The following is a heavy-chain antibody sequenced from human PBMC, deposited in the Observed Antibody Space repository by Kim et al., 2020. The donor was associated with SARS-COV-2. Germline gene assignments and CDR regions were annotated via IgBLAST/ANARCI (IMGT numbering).Heavy chain of an antibody. D-gene: IGHD3-16*02. Sequence: GGSLRLSCAASGFIFSDYYMSWIRQAPGKGLEWVSYISSSSSYTNYADSVKGRFTISRDNAKNTLYLQMNSLRAEDTAVYYCARDLLTYDYVWGSYRYKSFVYCGQKTLFTVSS. CDR1: GFIFSDYY. V-gene: IGHV3-11*05. CDR3: ARDLLTYDYVWGSYRYKSFVY. J-gene: IGHJ4*02. CDR2: ISSSSSYT.